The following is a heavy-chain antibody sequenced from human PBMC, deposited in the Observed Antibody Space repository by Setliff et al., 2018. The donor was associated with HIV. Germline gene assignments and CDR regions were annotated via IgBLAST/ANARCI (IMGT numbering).Heavy chain of an antibody. D-gene: IGHD3-22*01. CDR1: GYTFTNFD. CDR3: ARRTDYSDSSGYYYYFDY. Sequence: GASVKVSCKASGYTFTNFDINWVRQATGQGLEWMGWMNPDSGNTGYAQKFQGRVTMTRNTSIDTAYMELSSLRYEDTAVYYCARRTDYSDSSGYYYYFDYWGQGTLVTVSS. CDR2: MNPDSGNT. V-gene: IGHV1-8*01. J-gene: IGHJ4*02.